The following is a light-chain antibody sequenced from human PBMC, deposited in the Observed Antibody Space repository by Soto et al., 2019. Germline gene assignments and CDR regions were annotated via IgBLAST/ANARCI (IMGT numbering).Light chain of an antibody. Sequence: QSALTQPASVSGSPGQSIAISCTGTSSDVGGYNSVSWYQQHPGKAPKLMIYNVRNRPSGVSDRFSGSKSGNTASLTISGLQAEDEADYYCSSYTSSNTDVFGTGTKVTVL. J-gene: IGLJ1*01. V-gene: IGLV2-14*03. CDR1: SSDVGGYNS. CDR3: SSYTSSNTDV. CDR2: NVR.